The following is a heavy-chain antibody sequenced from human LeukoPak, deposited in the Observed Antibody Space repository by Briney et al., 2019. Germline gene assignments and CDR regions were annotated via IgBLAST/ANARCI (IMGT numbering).Heavy chain of an antibody. CDR1: GGTFSSYA. CDR3: AREGGYSYGLDY. D-gene: IGHD5-18*01. J-gene: IGHJ4*02. V-gene: IGHV1-69*04. Sequence: SVKVSCKASGGTFSSYAISWVRQAPGQGLEWMGRIIPILGIASYAQKFQGRVTMTRDTSTSTVYMELSSLRSEDTAVYYCAREGGYSYGLDYWGQGTLVTVSS. CDR2: IIPILGIA.